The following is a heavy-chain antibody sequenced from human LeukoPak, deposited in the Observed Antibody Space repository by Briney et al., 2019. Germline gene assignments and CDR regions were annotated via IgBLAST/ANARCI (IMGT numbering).Heavy chain of an antibody. J-gene: IGHJ4*02. D-gene: IGHD1-26*01. CDR2: VFFGGST. CDR3: ASNRGSTGFFDH. V-gene: IGHV4-39*01. Sequence: SETLSLTCSVSGDSITTTTYLLGWVRQTPVKGLEWIGSVFFGGSTYYNPSLKSRVTVSVDTSTIHFSLRLTSVTAADTALYFCASNRGSTGFFDHWGQGTLVAVSS. CDR1: GDSITTTTYL.